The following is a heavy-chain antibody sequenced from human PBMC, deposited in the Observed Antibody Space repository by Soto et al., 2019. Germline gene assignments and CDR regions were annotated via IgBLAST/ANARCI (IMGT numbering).Heavy chain of an antibody. V-gene: IGHV1-69*12. CDR3: ARRGGEYSSSRLYAFDI. CDR2: IIPIFGTA. J-gene: IGHJ3*02. Sequence: QVQLVQSGAEVKKPGSSVKVSCKASGGTFSSYAISWVRQAPGQGLEWMGGIIPIFGTANYAQKFQGRVTITADESTSTAYMELSSLRSEDTAVYYCARRGGEYSSSRLYAFDIWGQGTMVTVSS. D-gene: IGHD6-6*01. CDR1: GGTFSSYA.